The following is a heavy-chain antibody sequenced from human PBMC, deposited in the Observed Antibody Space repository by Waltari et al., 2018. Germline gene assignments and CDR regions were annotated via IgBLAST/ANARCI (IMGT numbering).Heavy chain of an antibody. CDR1: GFTFGNFW. CDR3: SKSLDV. J-gene: IGHJ6*02. CDR2: IKQDGSEK. Sequence: EVQVVESGGGLVQPGGSLRLSCGASGFTFGNFWMDWVRQAPGKGLEWVANIKQDGSEKNYVDSVKGRFTIFRDNTKNSLYLQMNSLRAEDTAVYYCSKSLDVWGPGTTVTVSS. V-gene: IGHV3-7*01.